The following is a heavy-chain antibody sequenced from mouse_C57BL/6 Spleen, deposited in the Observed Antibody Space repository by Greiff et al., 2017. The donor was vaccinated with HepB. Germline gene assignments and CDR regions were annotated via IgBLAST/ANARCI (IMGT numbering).Heavy chain of an antibody. Sequence: VQLQQSGAELVKPGASVKLSCKASGYTFTSYWMHWVKQRPGRGLEWIGRIDPNSGGTKYNEKFKSKATLTVDKTSSTAYMQLSSLPSEDSAVYYCARYDYGSSYVHYYAMDYWGQGTSVTVSS. CDR2: IDPNSGGT. D-gene: IGHD1-1*01. J-gene: IGHJ4*01. CDR3: ARYDYGSSYVHYYAMDY. V-gene: IGHV1-72*01. CDR1: GYTFTSYW.